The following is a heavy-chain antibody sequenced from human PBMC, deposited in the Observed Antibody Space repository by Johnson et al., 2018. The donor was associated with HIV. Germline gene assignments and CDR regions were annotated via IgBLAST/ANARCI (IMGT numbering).Heavy chain of an antibody. CDR3: ASQRWKQGDAFD. D-gene: IGHD4-23*01. J-gene: IGHJ3*02. CDR1: GFSVSSNY. CDR2: IKQDGSEK. Sequence: VQLVESGGGLVQPGGSLRLSCSASGFSVSSNYMTWVRQAPGKGLEWVANIKQDGSEKYYVDSVKGRFTISRDNAKNSLYLQMNSLRAEDTALYYCASQRWKQGDAFD. V-gene: IGHV3-7*03.